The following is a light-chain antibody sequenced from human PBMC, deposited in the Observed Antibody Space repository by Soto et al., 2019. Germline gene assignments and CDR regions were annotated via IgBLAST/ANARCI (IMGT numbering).Light chain of an antibody. J-gene: IGLJ2*01. Sequence: VLTQPPSVSVAPGKTARITCGGNNIGRRSVHWYQQRPGQAPVLVIYYDSDRPSGIPERFSGSNSGNTATLTISRVEVGDEADYYCQVWDSSSDHRIFGGGTKLTVL. CDR2: YDS. V-gene: IGLV3-21*04. CDR3: QVWDSSSDHRI. CDR1: NIGRRS.